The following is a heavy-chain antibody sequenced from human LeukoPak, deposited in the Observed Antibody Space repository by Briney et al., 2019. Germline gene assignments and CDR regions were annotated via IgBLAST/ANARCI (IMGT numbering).Heavy chain of an antibody. CDR3: AKEIEYYYESSAYYSSAGGFDI. Sequence: PGGSLRLSCAASGFTFDDYAMHWVRQAPGKGLEWVSLISGDGGSTYYADSLKGRFTISRDNSKNSLYLQMNSLRTEDTALYYCAKEIEYYYESSAYYSSAGGFDIWGQGTMVTVSS. CDR1: GFTFDDYA. CDR2: ISGDGGST. D-gene: IGHD3-22*01. J-gene: IGHJ3*02. V-gene: IGHV3-43*02.